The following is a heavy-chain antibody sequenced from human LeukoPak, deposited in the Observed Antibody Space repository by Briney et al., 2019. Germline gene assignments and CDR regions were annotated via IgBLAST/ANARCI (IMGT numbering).Heavy chain of an antibody. CDR1: GFTFSNYS. V-gene: IGHV3-21*04. J-gene: IGHJ4*02. CDR3: ARYSGSSRWYGYYFDY. Sequence: GGSLRLSCAASGFTFSNYSMNWVRQAPGKGLEWVSSITSGSRYIYYADSVKGRFTISRDNSKNTLHLQMNSLRAEDTAVYYCARYSGSSRWYGYYFDYWGQGTLVTVSS. D-gene: IGHD6-13*01. CDR2: ITSGSRYI.